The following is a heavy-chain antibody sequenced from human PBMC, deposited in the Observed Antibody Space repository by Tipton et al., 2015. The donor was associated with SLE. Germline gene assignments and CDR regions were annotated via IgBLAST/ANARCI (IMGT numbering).Heavy chain of an antibody. CDR3: ARVQQQLGDY. D-gene: IGHD6-13*01. J-gene: IGHJ4*02. V-gene: IGHV3-23*01. CDR2: ISGSGGST. CDR1: GFTFSSYA. Sequence: GSLRLSCTTSGFTFSSYAMSWVRQAPGKGLEWVSVISGSGGSTYYADSVKGRFTISRDNSKNMLYLQMNSLRPEDTAVYYCARVQQQLGDYWGQGTLVTVSS.